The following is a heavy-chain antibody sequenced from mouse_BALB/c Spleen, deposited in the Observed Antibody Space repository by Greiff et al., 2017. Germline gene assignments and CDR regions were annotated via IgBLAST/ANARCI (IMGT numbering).Heavy chain of an antibody. J-gene: IGHJ3*01. V-gene: IGHV2-9*02. CDR2: IWSGGST. CDR3: ARDRGAY. CDR1: GFSLTNYG. Sequence: QVQLKESGPGLVAPSQSLSITCSVSGFSLTNYGVHWVRQSPGKGLEWLGVIWSGGSTNYNSALMSRLSVNKDNSKSQVFLKMNTLQTDDTAMYYCARDRGAYWGQGTLVTVSA. D-gene: IGHD3-3*01.